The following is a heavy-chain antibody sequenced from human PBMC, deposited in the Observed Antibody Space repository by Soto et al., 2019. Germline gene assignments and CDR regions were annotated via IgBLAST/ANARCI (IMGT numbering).Heavy chain of an antibody. CDR1: GFTFSSSA. Sequence: GGSLRISCAASGFTFSSSAMSWVRQAPGKGLEWVSDISSSSSSIYYADSVKGRFTISRDNAKNSLYLQMNSLRDEDTAVYYCARVIMDVWGQGTTVTVS. V-gene: IGHV3-48*02. CDR2: ISSSSSSI. J-gene: IGHJ6*02. CDR3: ARVIMDV.